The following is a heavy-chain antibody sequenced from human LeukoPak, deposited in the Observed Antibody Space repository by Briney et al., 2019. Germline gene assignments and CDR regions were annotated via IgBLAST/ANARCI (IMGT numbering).Heavy chain of an antibody. CDR1: GFTFSSYE. Sequence: GGSLRLSCAASGFTFSSYEMNWVRQAPGKGLEWVSYISSSGSTIYYADSVKGRFTISRDNAKNSLYLQMNSLRAEDTAVYYCARRGGGVAGTFDYWGQGTLVTVSS. V-gene: IGHV3-48*03. D-gene: IGHD6-19*01. CDR3: ARRGGGVAGTFDY. J-gene: IGHJ4*02. CDR2: ISSSGSTI.